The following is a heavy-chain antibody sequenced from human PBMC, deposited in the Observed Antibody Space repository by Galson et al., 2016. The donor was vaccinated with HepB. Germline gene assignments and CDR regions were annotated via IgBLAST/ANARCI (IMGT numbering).Heavy chain of an antibody. J-gene: IGHJ4*02. D-gene: IGHD1-26*01. CDR3: AQRHLLRGSYSR. CDR1: GFTFSSHV. Sequence: SLRLSCAASGFTFSSHVMSWVRQAPGKGLEWVSSISGNGGATYYADPVRGRFTISRENSKNRVSLQMNSLRVDGTAGYYCAQRHLLRGSYSRWGQGTLVTVSS. V-gene: IGHV3-23*01. CDR2: ISGNGGAT.